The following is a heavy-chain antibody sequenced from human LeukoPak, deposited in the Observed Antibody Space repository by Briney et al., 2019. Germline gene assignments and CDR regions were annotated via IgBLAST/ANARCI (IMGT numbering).Heavy chain of an antibody. CDR2: ISSSGSTI. V-gene: IGHV3-48*03. CDR3: ARGCSSTSCYQDY. Sequence: GGSLRLSCAASGFTFSSYEMNWVRQAPGKGLEWVSYISSSGSTIYYADSVKGRFTISRDNAKNSLYLQMISLRAEDTAVYYCARGCSSTSCYQDYWGQGTLVTVSS. J-gene: IGHJ4*02. D-gene: IGHD2-2*01. CDR1: GFTFSSYE.